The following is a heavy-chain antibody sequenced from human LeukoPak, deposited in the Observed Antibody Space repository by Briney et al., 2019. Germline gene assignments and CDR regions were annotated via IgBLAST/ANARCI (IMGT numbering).Heavy chain of an antibody. CDR2: IIPILGIA. CDR1: EGTLSSYT. J-gene: IGHJ4*02. V-gene: IGHV1-69*04. D-gene: IGHD1-1*01. Sequence: SVKVSCKASEGTLSSYTISWGRQPLEQGLEWMGRIIPILGIANYAQKFQGRVTITADKSTSTAYMELSSLRSEDTAVYYCARDKGTTPGDYRGQGTLVTVSS. CDR3: ARDKGTTPGDY.